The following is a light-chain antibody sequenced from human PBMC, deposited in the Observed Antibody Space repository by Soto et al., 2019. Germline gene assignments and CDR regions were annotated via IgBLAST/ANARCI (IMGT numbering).Light chain of an antibody. V-gene: IGKV1-12*01. CDR2: RAS. Sequence: DIHMTQYPSSVSASIGDRVTITCRASQDINIWLARYHQKPGLAPNLLIYRASSLLGGVPSRFSGSGSGTYFTLTISGLQPEDLGTYYCQQGKDFPLTFGGGTKVEI. J-gene: IGKJ4*01. CDR3: QQGKDFPLT. CDR1: QDINIW.